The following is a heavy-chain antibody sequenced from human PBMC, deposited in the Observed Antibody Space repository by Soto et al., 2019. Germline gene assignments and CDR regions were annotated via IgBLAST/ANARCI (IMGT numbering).Heavy chain of an antibody. V-gene: IGHV1-69*06. CDR2: IIPIFGTA. J-gene: IGHJ4*02. Sequence: SVNVSCKASGGTFSSYAISWMRQAPGQGLEWMGGIIPIFGTANYAQKFQGRVTITADKSTSTAYMELSSLRSEDTAVYYCVITMIVVVIQLARLDHWGKGNLVTVSS. CDR1: GGTFSSYA. CDR3: VITMIVVVIQLARLDH. D-gene: IGHD3-22*01.